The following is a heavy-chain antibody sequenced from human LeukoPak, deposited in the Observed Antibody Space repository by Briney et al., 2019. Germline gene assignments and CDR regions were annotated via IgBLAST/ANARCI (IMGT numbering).Heavy chain of an antibody. CDR1: GFSVSNNY. CDR2: IYSGGST. CDR3: TRAGGSSGGVYFDY. V-gene: IGHV3-53*01. J-gene: IGHJ4*02. D-gene: IGHD3-22*01. Sequence: PGGSLRLSCAASGFSVSNNYMSWVRQAPGKGLEWVSVIYSGGSTYYADSVKGRFTISRDNSKNTLYLQMNSLRAEDTAVYYCTRAGGSSGGVYFDYWGQGTLVTVSS.